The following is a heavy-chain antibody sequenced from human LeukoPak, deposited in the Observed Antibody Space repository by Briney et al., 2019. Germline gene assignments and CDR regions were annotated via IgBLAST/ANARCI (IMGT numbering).Heavy chain of an antibody. Sequence: PGWSLTLSCAASGFTFSSYSMNWLRQAPWKGLDWVSYIGSSSSSSTMYYADSVKGRFNISSDNARNSLDLQMTRLRDEDTAVYFCARDKFFAFDIWGQGTMVTVSS. D-gene: IGHD3-3*01. CDR2: IGSSSSSSTM. V-gene: IGHV3-48*02. J-gene: IGHJ3*02. CDR1: GFTFSSYS. CDR3: ARDKFFAFDI.